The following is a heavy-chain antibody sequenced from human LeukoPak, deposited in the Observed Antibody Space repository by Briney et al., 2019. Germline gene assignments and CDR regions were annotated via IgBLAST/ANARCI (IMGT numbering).Heavy chain of an antibody. V-gene: IGHV3-30*04. CDR1: GFTFSSYA. J-gene: IGHJ3*02. CDR2: ISYDGSNE. Sequence: GGSLRLPCAASGFTFSSYAMHWVRQAPGKGLEWVAVISYDGSNEYYADSVKGRFTISRDNSKNTLYLQMNSLRAEDTAVYYCARAYGDIDAFDIWGQGTMVTVSS. D-gene: IGHD4-17*01. CDR3: ARAYGDIDAFDI.